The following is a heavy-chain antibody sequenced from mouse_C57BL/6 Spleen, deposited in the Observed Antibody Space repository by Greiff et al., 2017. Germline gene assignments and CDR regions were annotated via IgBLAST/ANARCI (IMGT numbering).Heavy chain of an antibody. Sequence: EVQLLQSGTVLARPGASVKMSCKTSGYTFTSYWMHWVQQRPGQGLEWIGAIYPGNSDTSYNQKFKGKAKLTAVTSASTAYMELSSLTNEDSAVXYCTRRYYGSRDWYFDVWGTGTTVTVSS. V-gene: IGHV1-5*01. CDR2: IYPGNSDT. CDR3: TRRYYGSRDWYFDV. J-gene: IGHJ1*03. D-gene: IGHD1-1*01. CDR1: GYTFTSYW.